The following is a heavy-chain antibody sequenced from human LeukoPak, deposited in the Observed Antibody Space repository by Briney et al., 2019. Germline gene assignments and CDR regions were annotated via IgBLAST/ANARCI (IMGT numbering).Heavy chain of an antibody. Sequence: ASVKVSCKASGYTFTSYGISWVRQAPGQGLEWMGGIIPIFGTANYAQKFQGRVTITTDESTSTAYMELSSLRSEDTAVYYCARGGVFGVVFDYWGQGTLVTVSS. V-gene: IGHV1-69*05. CDR1: GYTFTSYG. D-gene: IGHD3-3*01. CDR3: ARGGVFGVVFDY. J-gene: IGHJ4*02. CDR2: IIPIFGTA.